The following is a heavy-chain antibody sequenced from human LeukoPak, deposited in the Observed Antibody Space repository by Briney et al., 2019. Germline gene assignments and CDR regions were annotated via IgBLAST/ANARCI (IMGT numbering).Heavy chain of an antibody. D-gene: IGHD3-22*01. Sequence: NASETLSLTCTVSGGSISSSSYYWGWIRQPPGKGLEWIGSIYYSGSTYYNPSLKSRVTISVDTSKNQFSLKLSSVTAADTAVYYCVRLVLPLDSSGLFDYWGQGTLVTVSS. CDR2: IYYSGST. CDR3: VRLVLPLDSSGLFDY. CDR1: GGSISSSSYY. J-gene: IGHJ4*02. V-gene: IGHV4-39*01.